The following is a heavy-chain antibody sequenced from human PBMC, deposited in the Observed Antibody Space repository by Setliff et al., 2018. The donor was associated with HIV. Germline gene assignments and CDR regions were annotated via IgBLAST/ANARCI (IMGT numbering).Heavy chain of an antibody. J-gene: IGHJ6*04. V-gene: IGHV1-18*04. CDR1: GYTFTDYF. D-gene: IGHD3-16*01. CDR2: INTNSGHT. Sequence: GASVKVSCKSSGYTFTDYFIHWVRQAPGQGLEWMGWINTNSGHTDYAQKLQDRVTITADTPSTTAYMELSSLRSDDTAVYYCARDWNYVVDVWGKGTTVTVSS. CDR3: ARDWNYVVDV.